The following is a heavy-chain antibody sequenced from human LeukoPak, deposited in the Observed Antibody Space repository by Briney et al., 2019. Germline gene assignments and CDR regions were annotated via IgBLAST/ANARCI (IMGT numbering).Heavy chain of an antibody. CDR2: IKDDGSEK. D-gene: IGHD6-19*01. Sequence: PGGSLRLSYAASGFTFSIYWMNWVRQAPGKGLEWVANIKDDGSEKYYVDSVTGRFTISRDNAKNSVFLQMNSLRVEDTAVYYCARDRGSSGWNFDPWGQGTLVTVSS. V-gene: IGHV3-7*01. CDR1: GFTFSIYW. CDR3: ARDRGSSGWNFDP. J-gene: IGHJ5*02.